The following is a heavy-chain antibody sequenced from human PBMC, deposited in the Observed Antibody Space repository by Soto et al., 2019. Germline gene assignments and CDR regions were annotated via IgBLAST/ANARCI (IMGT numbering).Heavy chain of an antibody. CDR1: GFTLNSYG. D-gene: IGHD3-16*01. CDR2: VSGGGGTT. CDR3: GKDTKGFYVGAFDF. V-gene: IGHV3-23*01. Sequence: GRSLRLSCAASGFTLNSYGMTWVRQAPGKGPEWVASVSGGGGTTYYAESAKGRFSISRDHSKNTMYLQMNSLRAEDTAIYFCGKDTKGFYVGAFDFWGQGTMGTVSS. J-gene: IGHJ3*01.